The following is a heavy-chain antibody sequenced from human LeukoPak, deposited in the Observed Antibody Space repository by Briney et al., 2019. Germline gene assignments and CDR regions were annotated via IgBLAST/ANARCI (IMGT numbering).Heavy chain of an antibody. J-gene: IGHJ3*02. CDR1: GGTFSSYT. CDR3: ASFREATVAPDAFDI. Sequence: SVNLSCKASGGTFSSYTISWVPHAPGQGREWTGRLNPTLTIAVDAPKFQCCVTITADTSTSTAEMELRSLGSEDRTVYYCASFREATVAPDAFDIWGKGTMVTAS. V-gene: IGHV1-69*02. D-gene: IGHD4-11*01. CDR2: LNPTLTIA.